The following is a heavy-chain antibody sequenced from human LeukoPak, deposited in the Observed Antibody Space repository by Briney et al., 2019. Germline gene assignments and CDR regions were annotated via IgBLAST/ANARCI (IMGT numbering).Heavy chain of an antibody. D-gene: IGHD2-21*01. CDR3: ARDAEYCGGDC. CDR1: GYTFTGYY. CDR2: INPNSGGT. V-gene: IGHV1-2*04. J-gene: IGHJ4*02. Sequence: ASVKVSCKASGYTFTGYYMHWVRQAPGQGLEWMGWINPNSGGTNYAQKFQGWVTMTRDTSISTAYTELSSLRSEDTAVYYCARDAEYCGGDCWGQGTLVTVSS.